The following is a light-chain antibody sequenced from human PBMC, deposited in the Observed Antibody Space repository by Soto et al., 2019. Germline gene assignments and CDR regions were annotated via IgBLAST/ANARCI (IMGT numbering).Light chain of an antibody. CDR3: QQYGNSPIT. CDR2: GAS. V-gene: IGKV3-20*01. Sequence: ETVLTQSPGTLSLSPGERATLSCRASQSVYNTYLAWYQQKPGQAPKLLIYGASSRATGIPDRSSGSGSGTDFTLTISRLEPEDFAVYYCQQYGNSPITFGPGTKVDFK. CDR1: QSVYNTY. J-gene: IGKJ3*01.